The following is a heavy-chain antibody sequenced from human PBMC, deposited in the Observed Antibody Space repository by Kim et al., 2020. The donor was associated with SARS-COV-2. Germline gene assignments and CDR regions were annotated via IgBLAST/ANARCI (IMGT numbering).Heavy chain of an antibody. D-gene: IGHD5-12*01. CDR1: GGSISSSSYY. V-gene: IGHV4-39*01. J-gene: IGHJ4*02. Sequence: SETLSLTCTVSGGSISSSSYYWGWIRQPPGQGLEWIGSIYYSGSTYYNPSLKSRVTLSVDTSKNQFSLKLSSVTAADTAVYYCARQYIVATFSPYYFDYWGQGTLVTVSS. CDR3: ARQYIVATFSPYYFDY. CDR2: IYYSGST.